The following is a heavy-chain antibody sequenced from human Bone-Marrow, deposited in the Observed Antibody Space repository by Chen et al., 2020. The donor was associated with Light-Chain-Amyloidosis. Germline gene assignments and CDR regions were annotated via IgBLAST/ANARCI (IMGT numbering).Heavy chain of an antibody. Sequence: EVQLVESGGGLVQPGGSLRLSCAASGFTFSTYWMTWVRQVPGKGLEWVANIKQEGSEKYYVDSVRGRFTISRDDARNSLYLQMNSLRAEDTAIYYCARHINWAFDYWGQGTLVTGSS. CDR2: IKQEGSEK. V-gene: IGHV3-7*01. D-gene: IGHD1-1*01. J-gene: IGHJ4*02. CDR1: GFTFSTYW. CDR3: ARHINWAFDY.